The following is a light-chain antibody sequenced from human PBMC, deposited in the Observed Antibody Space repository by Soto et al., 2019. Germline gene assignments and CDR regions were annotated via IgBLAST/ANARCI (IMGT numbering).Light chain of an antibody. Sequence: QSVLTQPPSVSGAPGQRVTISCTGSSSNIGSTYDVQWYRQLPGTAPKLLIHGNTNRPSGVPDRFYGSKSGTSASLAITGLQADDEADYYCQSYDDSLSVHYVFGTGTKVTVL. J-gene: IGLJ1*01. CDR1: SSNIGSTYD. V-gene: IGLV1-40*01. CDR2: GNT. CDR3: QSYDDSLSVHYV.